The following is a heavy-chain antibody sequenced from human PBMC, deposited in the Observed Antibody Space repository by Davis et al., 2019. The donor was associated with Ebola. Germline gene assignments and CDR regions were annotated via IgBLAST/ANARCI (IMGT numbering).Heavy chain of an antibody. CDR1: GFTFSSYS. CDR2: ISSSSSTI. J-gene: IGHJ4*02. V-gene: IGHV3-48*04. CDR3: ARERAPVYFDY. D-gene: IGHD1-14*01. Sequence: GGSLRLSCAASGFTFSSYSMNWVRQAPGKGLEWVSYISSSSSTIYYADSVKGRFTISRDNAKNSLYLQMNSLRAEDTAVYYCARERAPVYFDYWGQGTLVTVSS.